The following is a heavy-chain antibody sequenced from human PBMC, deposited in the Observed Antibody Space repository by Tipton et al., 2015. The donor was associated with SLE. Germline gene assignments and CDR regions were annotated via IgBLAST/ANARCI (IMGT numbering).Heavy chain of an antibody. V-gene: IGHV4-59*12. Sequence: TLSLTCTVSGGSIKNYYWSWIRQPPGKTLEWIGYIYYTGSTYYNPSLKSRVTISADMSKNQFSLKLNSVTAADTALYYCARRRGVNGPFDYWGQGTLVTVSS. D-gene: IGHD5/OR15-5a*01. CDR2: IYYTGST. CDR1: GGSIKNYY. CDR3: ARRRGVNGPFDY. J-gene: IGHJ4*02.